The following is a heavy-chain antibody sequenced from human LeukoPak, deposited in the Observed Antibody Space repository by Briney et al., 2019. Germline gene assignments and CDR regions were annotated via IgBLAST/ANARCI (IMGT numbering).Heavy chain of an antibody. CDR2: ITDSGDKT. J-gene: IGHJ4*02. CDR1: GFTFSTHS. D-gene: IGHD6-13*01. V-gene: IGHV3-23*01. CDR3: ATYSRTLFRHFDY. Sequence: GGSLRLSCVASGFTFSTHSMSWVRQAPGKGLEWVSSITDSGDKTYYADSVKGRFTISRDNSKNTLYLQVDSLRPEDTAIYYCATYSRTLFRHFDYWGQGTLVTVSS.